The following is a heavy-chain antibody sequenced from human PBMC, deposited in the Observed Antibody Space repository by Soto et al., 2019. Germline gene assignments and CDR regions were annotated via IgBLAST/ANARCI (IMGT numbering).Heavy chain of an antibody. CDR1: GFTFGDYA. CDR3: TGVVAASGWFDP. V-gene: IGHV3-49*04. J-gene: IGHJ5*02. D-gene: IGHD2-15*01. CDR2: IRSKAYGGTT. Sequence: GGSLRLSCTASGFTFGDYAMSWVRQAPGKGLEWVGFIRSKAYGGTTEYAASVKGRFTISRDDSKSIAYLQMNSLKTEDTAVYYCTGVVAASGWFDPWGQGTLVTVS.